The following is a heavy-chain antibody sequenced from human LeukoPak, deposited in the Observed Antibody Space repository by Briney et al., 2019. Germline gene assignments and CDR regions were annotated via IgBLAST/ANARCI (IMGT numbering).Heavy chain of an antibody. J-gene: IGHJ4*02. V-gene: IGHV3-23*01. CDR3: AKASWVSSADAVL. Sequence: GGSLRLSCAASGFTFSSYAMSWFGRSPTRGRNGVSVLRGEVETFYGDSVKGRFTLSRDESRNTVYLQMNNLRVEDTAVYFCAKASWVSSADAVLWGQGTVVTVSS. D-gene: IGHD3-3*01. CDR1: GFTFSSYA. CDR2: LRGEVET.